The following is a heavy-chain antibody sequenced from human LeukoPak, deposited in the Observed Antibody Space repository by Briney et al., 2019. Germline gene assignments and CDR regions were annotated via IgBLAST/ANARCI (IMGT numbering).Heavy chain of an antibody. CDR1: GFTFSSYE. D-gene: IGHD2-8*01. J-gene: IGHJ4*02. CDR2: IYSGSGGGSI. V-gene: IGHV3-53*01. CDR3: ARGAYD. Sequence: GGSLRLSCAASGFTFSSYEMNWVRQAPGKGLEWVSVIYSGSGGGSIYYADSVKGRFTLSRDNSQNTVYLQMNSLRAEDTAVYYCARGAYDWGQGTLVTVSS.